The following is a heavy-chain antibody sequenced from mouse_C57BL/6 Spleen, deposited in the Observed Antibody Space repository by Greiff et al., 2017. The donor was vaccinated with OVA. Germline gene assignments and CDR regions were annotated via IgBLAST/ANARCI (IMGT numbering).Heavy chain of an antibody. CDR1: GYTFTSYG. CDR3: ACLTGTTKARWYFDV. Sequence: QVQLQQSGAELARPGASVKLSCKASGYTFTSYGISWVKQRTGQGLEWIGEIYPRSGNTYYNEKFKGKATLTADKSSSTAYMELRSLTSEDSAVYFCACLTGTTKARWYFDVWGTGTTVTVSS. D-gene: IGHD4-1*01. V-gene: IGHV1-81*01. J-gene: IGHJ1*03. CDR2: IYPRSGNT.